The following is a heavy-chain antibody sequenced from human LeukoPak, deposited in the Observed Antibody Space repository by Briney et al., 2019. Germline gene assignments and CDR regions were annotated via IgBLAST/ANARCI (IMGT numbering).Heavy chain of an antibody. CDR3: AREGGQWLVRHYYFDY. V-gene: IGHV3-48*01. CDR2: ISSSSSTI. CDR1: GFTFSSYS. Sequence: GGSLRLSCAASGFTFSSYSMNWVRQAPGKGLEWVSYISSSSSTIYYADSVKGRFTISRDNSKNTLYLQMNSLRAEDTAVYYCAREGGQWLVRHYYFDYWGQGTLVTVSS. D-gene: IGHD6-19*01. J-gene: IGHJ4*02.